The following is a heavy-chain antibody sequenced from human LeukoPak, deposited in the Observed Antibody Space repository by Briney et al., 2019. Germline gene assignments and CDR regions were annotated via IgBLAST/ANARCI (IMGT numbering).Heavy chain of an antibody. CDR2: SGNDGST. J-gene: IGHJ3*01. V-gene: IGHV3-43*02. CDR3: ASQTKYYSASAGSYWGAFDL. D-gene: IGHD3-10*01. Sequence: GGSLRLSXAASGLTFYDQAMHWIRQGQGTGLEWVALSGNDGSTYYADSVRGRFTISRDSKNSLYLEMDSLRTEDTALYYCASQTKYYSASAGSYWGAFDLWGQGTMVTVFS. CDR1: GLTFYDQA.